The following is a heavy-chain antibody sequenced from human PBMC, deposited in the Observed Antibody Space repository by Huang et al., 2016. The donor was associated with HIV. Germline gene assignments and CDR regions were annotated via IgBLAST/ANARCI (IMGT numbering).Heavy chain of an antibody. Sequence: EEQLVESGGGLVKPGGSLRRSCAVSGFRLSKDSMHCVRQAPGNGLWCVSYISRSSSTMPYADAVKGRLTISRDNAKNLLYLQMHSLRAEDTAIYYCARDRFGWIQPTEPFYIWGQGTLVSVSS. CDR2: ISRSSSTM. V-gene: IGHV3-48*01. J-gene: IGHJ3*02. CDR1: GFRLSKDS. CDR3: ARDRFGWIQPTEPFYI. D-gene: IGHD5-18*01.